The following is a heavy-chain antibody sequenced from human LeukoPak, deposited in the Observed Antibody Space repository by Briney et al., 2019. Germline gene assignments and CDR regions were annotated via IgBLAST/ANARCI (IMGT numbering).Heavy chain of an antibody. V-gene: IGHV4-61*01. CDR1: GGSVSSGSYY. Sequence: SETLSLTCTVSGGSVSSGSYYWSWIRQPPGKGLEWIGYIYYSGSTNYNPSLKSRVTISVDTSKNQFSLKLSSVTAADTAVYYCARSDSNYVADYWGQGTLVTVSS. D-gene: IGHD4-11*01. CDR3: ARSDSNYVADY. CDR2: IYYSGST. J-gene: IGHJ4*02.